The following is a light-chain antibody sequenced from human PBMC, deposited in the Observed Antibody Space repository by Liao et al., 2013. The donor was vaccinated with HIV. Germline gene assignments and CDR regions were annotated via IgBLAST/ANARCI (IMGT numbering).Light chain of an antibody. CDR3: QAWDRTTSYG. CDR2: QDS. J-gene: IGLJ1*01. Sequence: SFDLAQPPSVSVSPGQTASITCSGDNLGDKYAFWYQQKPGQSPVLVIYQDSRRSSGIPERFSGSNSGNTATLTISGTQPMDEADYYCQAWDRTTSYGFGTGTKVTVL. V-gene: IGLV3-1*01. CDR1: NLGDKY.